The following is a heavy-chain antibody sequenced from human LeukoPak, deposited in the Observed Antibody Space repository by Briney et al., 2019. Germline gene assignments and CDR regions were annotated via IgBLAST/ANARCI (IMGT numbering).Heavy chain of an antibody. J-gene: IGHJ4*02. Sequence: SETLSLTCTVSGGSISSYYWSWIRQPPGKGLEWIGYIYYSGSTSYNPSLKSRATISTDTSKNQFSLRLSSVTAADTAVYYCARGNILTGYCFDFWGQGALVTVSS. CDR1: GGSISSYY. CDR3: ARGNILTGYCFDF. V-gene: IGHV4-59*12. D-gene: IGHD3-9*01. CDR2: IYYSGST.